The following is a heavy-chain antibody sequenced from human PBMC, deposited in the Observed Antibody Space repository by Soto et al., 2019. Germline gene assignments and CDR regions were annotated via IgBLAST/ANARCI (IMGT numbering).Heavy chain of an antibody. J-gene: IGHJ6*02. CDR3: ARESLEYYDSSGYYYYGMDV. D-gene: IGHD3-22*01. CDR1: GYTFTSYA. Sequence: ASVKVSCKASGYTFTSYAIHWVRQAPGQGLEWMGWISAYNGNTNYAQKLQGRVTMTTDTSTSTAYMELRSLRSDDTAVYYCARESLEYYDSSGYYYYGMDVWGQGTTVTVSS. V-gene: IGHV1-18*01. CDR2: ISAYNGNT.